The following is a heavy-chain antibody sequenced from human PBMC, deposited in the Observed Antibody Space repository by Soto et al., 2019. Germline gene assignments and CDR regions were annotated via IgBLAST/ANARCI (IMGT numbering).Heavy chain of an antibody. Sequence: QVQLQESGPGLVQPSETLSLTCTVSGGSISSYYWRWIRQPPGKGLEWIGYIYYSGSTNYNPSLKSRVTISVDTSMNQFPLKLGSVTAADTAVYYCARRVPLVVPDQSMQTYYYYYYMDVWGKGTTVTVSS. V-gene: IGHV4-59*08. CDR2: IYYSGST. D-gene: IGHD2-2*01. CDR3: ARRVPLVVPDQSMQTYYYYYYMDV. J-gene: IGHJ6*03. CDR1: GGSISSYY.